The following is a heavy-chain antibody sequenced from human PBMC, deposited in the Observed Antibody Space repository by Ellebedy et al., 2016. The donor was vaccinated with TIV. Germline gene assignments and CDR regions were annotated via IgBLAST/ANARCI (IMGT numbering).Heavy chain of an antibody. J-gene: IGHJ4*02. Sequence: GESLKISCAASGFTFSSYGMHWVRQAPGKGLEWVAVISYDGSNKYYADSVKGRFTISRDNSKNTLYLQMNSLRAEDTAVYYCARVHSSGSYYYFDYWGQGTLVTVSS. CDR1: GFTFSSYG. CDR2: ISYDGSNK. V-gene: IGHV3-30*03. CDR3: ARVHSSGSYYYFDY. D-gene: IGHD3-22*01.